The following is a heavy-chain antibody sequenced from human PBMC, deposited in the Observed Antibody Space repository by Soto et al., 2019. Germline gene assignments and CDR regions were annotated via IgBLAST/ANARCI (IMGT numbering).Heavy chain of an antibody. CDR2: ISGDSGRT. Sequence: GGSLRLSCAASGFNFSIYWMRWVRQAPGKGLEWVSSISGDSGRTYYADSVKGRFTISRDNSKNTLYLQMNTLRAEDTAVYYCAVTPNCGRDCSAASYWYFDIWGRGTLVTVSS. V-gene: IGHV3-23*01. D-gene: IGHD2-21*02. J-gene: IGHJ2*01. CDR3: AVTPNCGRDCSAASYWYFDI. CDR1: GFNFSIYW.